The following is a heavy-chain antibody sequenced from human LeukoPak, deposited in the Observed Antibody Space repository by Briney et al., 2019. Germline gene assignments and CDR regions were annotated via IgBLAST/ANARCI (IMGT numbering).Heavy chain of an antibody. CDR3: ARDFGYYYDSSGYYYPDY. V-gene: IGHV3-30-3*01. D-gene: IGHD3-22*01. J-gene: IGHJ4*02. CDR2: ISYDGSNK. Sequence: RPGGSLRLSCAASGFTFSSYAMHWVRQAPGKGLEWVAVISYDGSNKYYADSVKGRFTISRDNSKNTLYLQMNSLRAEDTAVYYCARDFGYYYDSSGYYYPDYWGQGTLVTVFS. CDR1: GFTFSSYA.